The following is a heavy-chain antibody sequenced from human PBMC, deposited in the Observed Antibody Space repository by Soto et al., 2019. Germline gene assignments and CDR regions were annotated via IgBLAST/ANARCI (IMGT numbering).Heavy chain of an antibody. CDR1: GFTFSSYS. J-gene: IGHJ6*02. V-gene: IGHV3-48*02. Sequence: GGSLRLSCAASGFTFSSYSMNWVRQAPGKGLEWVSYISSSSSTIYYADSVKGRFTISRDNAKNSLYLQMNSLRDEDTAVYYCARDTSAYDFWSGPDRKLDVWGQGTTVTVSS. D-gene: IGHD3-3*01. CDR2: ISSSSSTI. CDR3: ARDTSAYDFWSGPDRKLDV.